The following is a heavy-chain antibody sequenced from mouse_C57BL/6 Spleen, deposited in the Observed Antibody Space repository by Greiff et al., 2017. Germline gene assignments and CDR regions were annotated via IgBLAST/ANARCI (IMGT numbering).Heavy chain of an antibody. V-gene: IGHV1-59*01. CDR2: IDPSDSYT. J-gene: IGHJ1*03. CDR1: GYTFTSYW. Sequence: VQLQQPGAELVRPGTSVKLSCKASGYTFTSYWMHWVKQRPGQGLEWIGVIDPSDSYTNCNQKFKGKATLTVDTSSSTAYMQLSSLTSEDSAVYYCARGGDWYFDVWGTGTTVTVSS. CDR3: ARGGDWYFDV.